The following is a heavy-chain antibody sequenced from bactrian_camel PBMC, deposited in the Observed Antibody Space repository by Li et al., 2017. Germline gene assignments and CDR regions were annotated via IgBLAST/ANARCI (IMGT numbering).Heavy chain of an antibody. V-gene: IGHV3S53*01. D-gene: IGHD4*01. J-gene: IGHJ4*01. Sequence: QLVESGGGSVQAGESLRLSCVVSGYRYSTYCMGWFRQVPGNEREPLASIDSDGRTSVADSVKGRFTVSKDSAKDTLYLQMDSLLPDDTGTYYCVADAKTVAGDMACASSDAYKMVFVGDFRSQGQGTQVTVS. CDR1: GYRYSTYC. CDR2: IDSDGRT.